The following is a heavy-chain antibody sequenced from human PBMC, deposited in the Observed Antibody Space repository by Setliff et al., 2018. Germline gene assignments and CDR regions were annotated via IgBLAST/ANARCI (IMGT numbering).Heavy chain of an antibody. Sequence: GASVKVSCKASGGTFSNYGVSWVRQAPGQGLEWMGGTIPLFGTTDYAQKFHGRVTIITDESTSTAYMELSGLTSDDTAVYYCAREGVDTRSSTDYRYYMDVWGQGTTVTVSS. CDR1: GGTFSNYG. CDR3: AREGVDTRSSTDYRYYMDV. J-gene: IGHJ6*03. CDR2: TIPLFGTT. V-gene: IGHV1-69*05. D-gene: IGHD2-15*01.